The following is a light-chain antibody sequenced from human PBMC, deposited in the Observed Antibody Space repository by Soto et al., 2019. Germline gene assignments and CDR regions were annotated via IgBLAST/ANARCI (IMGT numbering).Light chain of an antibody. CDR1: SGHSNYA. CDR2: LNSDGSH. J-gene: IGLJ1*01. Sequence: QLVLTQSPSASASLGASVKLTCTLSSGHSNYAIAWHQQQPEKGPRYLMKLNSDGSHFKGDGIPDRFSGSSSGAERYLTISPHQSEDEADYYCQTWGTGIHVFGTGTKVTVL. V-gene: IGLV4-69*01. CDR3: QTWGTGIHV.